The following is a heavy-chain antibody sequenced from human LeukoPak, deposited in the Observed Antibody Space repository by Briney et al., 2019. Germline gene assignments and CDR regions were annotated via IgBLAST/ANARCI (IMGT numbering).Heavy chain of an antibody. V-gene: IGHV4-39*02. CDR1: GASIRSSSYY. CDR2: FDYSGST. J-gene: IGHJ4*02. Sequence: SETLSLTCTVSGASIRSSSYYWGWIRQPPGKGLEWIGTFDYSGSTYYNPSLKSRVSISADTAKNHFSLKLTSVTAADTAVYYCARARGTAMVTSYYFDYWGQGTLVTVSS. D-gene: IGHD5-18*01. CDR3: ARARGTAMVTSYYFDY.